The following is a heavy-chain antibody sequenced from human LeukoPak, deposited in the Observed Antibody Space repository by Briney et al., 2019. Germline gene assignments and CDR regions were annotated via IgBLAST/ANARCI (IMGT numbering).Heavy chain of an antibody. V-gene: IGHV4-34*01. CDR3: ARGQEGYSYGYDFDY. D-gene: IGHD5-18*01. J-gene: IGHJ4*02. CDR2: INHSGST. CDR1: GGSFSGYY. Sequence: SETLSPTCAVNGGSFSGYYRGWIRQPPGKGLEWIGEINHSGSTNYNPPLKSRVTISVDTSKNQFSLKLSSVTAADTAVYYCARGQEGYSYGYDFDYWGQGTLVTVSS.